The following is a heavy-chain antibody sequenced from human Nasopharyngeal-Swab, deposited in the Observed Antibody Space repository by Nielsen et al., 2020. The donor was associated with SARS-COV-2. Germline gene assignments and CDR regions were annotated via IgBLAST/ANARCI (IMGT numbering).Heavy chain of an antibody. J-gene: IGHJ4*02. V-gene: IGHV3-53*01. CDR2: IHADGNT. CDR3: VKHQGSSSDQ. CDR1: GFSVSGNTY. Sequence: GESLKISCAASGFSVSGNTYMSWVRQAPGKGLEWVSTIHADGNTYYADSVRGRFTSSRDNSKNTVSLQMNSLRAEDTAVYYCVKHQGSSSDQWGQGTLVTVSS.